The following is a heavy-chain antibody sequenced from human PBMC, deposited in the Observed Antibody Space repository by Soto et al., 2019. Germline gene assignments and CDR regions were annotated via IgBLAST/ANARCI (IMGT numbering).Heavy chain of an antibody. J-gene: IGHJ4*02. D-gene: IGHD2-15*01. CDR2: IIPIFGTA. CDR1: GYTFTSYG. Sequence: EASVKVSCKASGYTFTSYGISWVRQAPGQGLEWMGGIIPIFGTANYAQKFQGRVTITADESTSTAYMELSSLRSEDTAVYYCARESRYCSGGSCYFLPGIDYWGQGTLVTVSS. CDR3: ARESRYCSGGSCYFLPGIDY. V-gene: IGHV1-69*13.